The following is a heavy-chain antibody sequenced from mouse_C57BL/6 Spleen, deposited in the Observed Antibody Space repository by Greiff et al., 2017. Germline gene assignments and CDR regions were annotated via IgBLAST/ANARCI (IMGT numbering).Heavy chain of an antibody. D-gene: IGHD1-1*01. CDR1: GYAFSSSW. CDR3: ARGYYGSRDWNYDV. J-gene: IGHJ1*03. CDR2: IYPGDGDT. Sequence: VQLQQSGPELVKPGASVKISCKASGYAFSSSWMNWVKQRPGKGLEWIGRIYPGDGDTNYNGKFKGKATLTADKSSSTAYMQLSSLTSEDAAVYFCARGYYGSRDWNYDVWGTGTTLTVSS. V-gene: IGHV1-82*01.